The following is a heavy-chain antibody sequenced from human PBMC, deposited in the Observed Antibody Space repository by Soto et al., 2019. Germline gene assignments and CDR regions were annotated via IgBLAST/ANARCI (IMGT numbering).Heavy chain of an antibody. D-gene: IGHD2-15*01. V-gene: IGHV3-21*01. CDR3: ARDGPRIKCSGGSCYWKNDGMDV. J-gene: IGHJ6*02. CDR1: GFTFSSYS. Sequence: GGSLRLSCAASGFTFSSYSMNWVRQAPGKGLEWVSSISSSSSYIYYADSVKGRFTISRDNAKNSLYLQMNSLRAEDTAVYYWARDGPRIKCSGGSCYWKNDGMDVWGQGTTVTVSS. CDR2: ISSSSSYI.